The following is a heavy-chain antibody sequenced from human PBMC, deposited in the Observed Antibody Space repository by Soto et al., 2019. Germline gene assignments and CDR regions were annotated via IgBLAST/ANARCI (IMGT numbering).Heavy chain of an antibody. J-gene: IGHJ4*02. D-gene: IGHD1-1*01. CDR1: GFTFSSYS. CDR2: TSYDGNNE. CDR3: QKAKVAFNCASSCFDY. Sequence: PGGSLTLTCTASGFTFSSYSMNWVRQAPGKGLEWVALTSYDGNNEYYPDSMKGRFTISSDNTKNTLFLQMNGPRPEDTAVYYCQKAKVAFNCASSCFDYWGQGALVTVSS. V-gene: IGHV3-30*18.